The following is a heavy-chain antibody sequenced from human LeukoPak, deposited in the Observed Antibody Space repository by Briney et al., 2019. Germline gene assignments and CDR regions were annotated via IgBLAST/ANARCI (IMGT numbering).Heavy chain of an antibody. D-gene: IGHD2-15*01. Sequence: GGSLRLSCAASGFTFSSYAMSWVRQAPGQGLEWVSAISGSGGSTYYADSVKGRFTISRDNSKDTLYLQMNSLRAEDTAVYYCAKAGLYCSGGSCYDWFDPWGQGTLVTVSS. CDR3: AKAGLYCSGGSCYDWFDP. CDR1: GFTFSSYA. J-gene: IGHJ5*02. CDR2: ISGSGGST. V-gene: IGHV3-23*01.